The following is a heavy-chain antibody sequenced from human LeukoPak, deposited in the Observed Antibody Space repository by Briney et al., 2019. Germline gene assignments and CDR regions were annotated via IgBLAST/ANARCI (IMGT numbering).Heavy chain of an antibody. V-gene: IGHV4-61*08. CDR1: GGSISSGGCY. D-gene: IGHD3-3*01. CDR2: IYHSGST. CDR3: AGGFLEWLLQVDI. Sequence: SETLSLTCTVSGGSISSGGCYWSWIRQPPGKGLEWIGYIYHSGSTNYNPSLKSRVTISVDTSKNQFSLKLSSVTAADTAVYYCAGGFLEWLLQVDIWGQGTMVTVSS. J-gene: IGHJ3*02.